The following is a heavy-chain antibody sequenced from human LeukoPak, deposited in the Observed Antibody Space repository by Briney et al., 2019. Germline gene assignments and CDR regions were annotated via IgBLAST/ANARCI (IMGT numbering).Heavy chain of an antibody. CDR1: GDSLTSYY. D-gene: IGHD2-15*01. V-gene: IGHV4-59*01. CDR3: ARGYCSGGTCYRTFFDY. CDR2: VSYSGST. Sequence: SETLSLTCTVSGDSLTSYYWSWIRQPPGKGLEWIGYVSYSGSTNYNSTLKSRATISVDTSKNQFSLKLSSVTAADTAVYYCARGYCSGGTCYRTFFDYWGQGTLVTVSS. J-gene: IGHJ4*02.